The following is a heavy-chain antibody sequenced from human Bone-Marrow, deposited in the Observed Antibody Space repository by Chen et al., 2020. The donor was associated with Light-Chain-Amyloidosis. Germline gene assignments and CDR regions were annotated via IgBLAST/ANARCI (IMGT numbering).Heavy chain of an antibody. Sequence: EVQLVETGGDLIQPGKSLRLSCAASVFIVTTNYMNWVRQAPGKGLEWVSIIYSGGTTEYADSVKGRFTISRDSSKNIVYLQMSSLRVEDTAVYYCARDVGITRPPAMDVWGQGTTVTVSS. V-gene: IGHV3-53*02. D-gene: IGHD3-16*01. CDR1: VFIVTTNY. CDR3: ARDVGITRPPAMDV. CDR2: IYSGGTT. J-gene: IGHJ6*02.